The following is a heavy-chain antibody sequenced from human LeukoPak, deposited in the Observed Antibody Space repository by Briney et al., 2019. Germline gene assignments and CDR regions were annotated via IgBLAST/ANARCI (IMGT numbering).Heavy chain of an antibody. Sequence: GGSLRLSCAASGFTFDDYAMHWVRQAPGKGLEWVSGISWNSGSIGYADSVKGRFTISRDNAKNSLYLRMNSLRAEDTALYYCAKDRGRGGFDYWGQGTLVTVSS. CDR2: ISWNSGSI. CDR1: GFTFDDYA. CDR3: AKDRGRGGFDY. J-gene: IGHJ4*02. D-gene: IGHD1-26*01. V-gene: IGHV3-9*01.